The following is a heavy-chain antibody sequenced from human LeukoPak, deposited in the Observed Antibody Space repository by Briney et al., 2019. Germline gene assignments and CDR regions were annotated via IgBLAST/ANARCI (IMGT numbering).Heavy chain of an antibody. D-gene: IGHD2-2*01. V-gene: IGHV1-2*02. CDR2: INPNSGGT. CDR3: ARDLPGYCSSTSCYQDS. Sequence: ASVKVSCKASGYTFTSYYMHWVRQAPGQGLEWMGWINPNSGGTNYAQKFQGRVTMTRDTSISTAYMELSRLRSDDTAVYYCARDLPGYCSSTSCYQDSWGQGTLVTVSS. CDR1: GYTFTSYY. J-gene: IGHJ5*02.